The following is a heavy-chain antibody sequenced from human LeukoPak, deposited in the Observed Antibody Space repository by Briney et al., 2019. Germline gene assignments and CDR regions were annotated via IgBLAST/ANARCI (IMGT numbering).Heavy chain of an antibody. CDR1: GFTFRTYG. CDR2: LWFDGSHQ. V-gene: IGHV3-33*01. D-gene: IGHD3-22*01. J-gene: IGHJ5*02. CDR3: ARDGNYFDTTPNWFDT. Sequence: GGSLRLSCAASGFTFRTYGMHWVRQTPGKWLEWVAFLWFDGSHQYYADSVRGRFIISRDNSNNTLYLQMNSLRADDTAVYYCARDGNYFDTTPNWFDTWGQGTLVTVSS.